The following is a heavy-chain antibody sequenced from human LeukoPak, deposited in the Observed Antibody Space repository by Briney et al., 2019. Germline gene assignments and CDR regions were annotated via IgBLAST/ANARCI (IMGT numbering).Heavy chain of an antibody. CDR3: ARSLWPEDY. J-gene: IGHJ4*02. V-gene: IGHV3-7*01. D-gene: IGHD5-18*01. Sequence: GGSLRLSCAVSGFTFNSYWMSWVRQAPGKGLEWVANIKQDGSEKNYVDSVKGRFTISRDNAKTSLYLQMNSLRAEDTAVYYCARSLWPEDYWGQGTLVTVSS. CDR2: IKQDGSEK. CDR1: GFTFNSYW.